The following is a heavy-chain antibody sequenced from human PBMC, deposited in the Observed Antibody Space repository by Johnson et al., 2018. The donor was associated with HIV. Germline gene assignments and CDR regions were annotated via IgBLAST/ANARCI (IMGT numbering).Heavy chain of an antibody. V-gene: IGHV3-66*01. CDR1: GFTVSSNY. J-gene: IGHJ3*02. CDR2: IYSGGST. D-gene: IGHD1-26*01. Sequence: EVQLVESGGGLVQPGGSLRLSCAASGFTVSSNYMSWVRQAPGKGLEWVSVIYSGGSTYYADSVKGRFTISRDNSKNTLYLQMNSLRAEDTAVYYCARGGSYLTVDDAFDIWGQGTMVTVSS. CDR3: ARGGSYLTVDDAFDI.